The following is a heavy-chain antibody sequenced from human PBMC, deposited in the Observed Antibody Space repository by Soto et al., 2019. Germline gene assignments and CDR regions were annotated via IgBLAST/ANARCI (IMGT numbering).Heavy chain of an antibody. CDR2: ISSSGSTI. Sequence: PGGSLRLSCAASGFTFSSYEMNWVRQAPGKGLEWVSYISSSGSTIYYADSVKGRFTISRDNAKNSLYLQMNSLSAEDXAVYXCARSSIAARLRWFDPWGQXTLVTVSS. CDR1: GFTFSSYE. CDR3: ARSSIAARLRWFDP. V-gene: IGHV3-48*03. D-gene: IGHD6-6*01. J-gene: IGHJ5*02.